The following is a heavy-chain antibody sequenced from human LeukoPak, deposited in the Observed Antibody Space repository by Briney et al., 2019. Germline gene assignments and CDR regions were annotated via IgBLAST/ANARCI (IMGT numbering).Heavy chain of an antibody. CDR1: GFSVSGKF. CDR3: AIMRPENGAAPGDPLDY. Sequence: GGSLRLSCAASGFSVSGKFMSWVRQAPGKGLEWVSIIHYDGKIRYAGSVGGRFTIYRDDSENTLFLQMNSLRVDDTAVYYCAIMRPENGAAPGDPLDYWGQGTLVTVSS. J-gene: IGHJ4*02. D-gene: IGHD6-13*01. V-gene: IGHV3-53*01. CDR2: IHYDGKI.